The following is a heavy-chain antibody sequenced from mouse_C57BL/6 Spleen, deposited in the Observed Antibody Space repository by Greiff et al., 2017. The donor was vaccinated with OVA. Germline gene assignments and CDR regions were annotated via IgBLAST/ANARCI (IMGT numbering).Heavy chain of an antibody. V-gene: IGHV5-4*03. Sequence: EVKLQESGGGLVKPGGSLKLSCAASGFTFSSYAMSWVRQTPEKRLEWVATISDGGSYTYYPDNVKGRFTISRDKAKNNLYLQMSHLKSEDTAMYYCARASNYGFDYWGQGTTLTVAS. CDR2: ISDGGSYT. J-gene: IGHJ2*01. D-gene: IGHD2-5*01. CDR3: ARASNYGFDY. CDR1: GFTFSSYA.